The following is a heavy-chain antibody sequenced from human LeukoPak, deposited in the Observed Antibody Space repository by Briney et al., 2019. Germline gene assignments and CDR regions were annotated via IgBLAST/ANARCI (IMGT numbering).Heavy chain of an antibody. V-gene: IGHV1-2*02. CDR3: ASRYCSSTSCYTNDAFDI. Sequence: ASVKVSCKASGYTFTSYYMHWVRQAPGQGLEWMGWINPNSGGTNYAQKFQGRVTMTRDTSISTAYMELSRLRSDDTAVYYCASRYCSSTSCYTNDAFDIWGQGTMVTVSS. J-gene: IGHJ3*02. D-gene: IGHD2-2*02. CDR2: INPNSGGT. CDR1: GYTFTSYY.